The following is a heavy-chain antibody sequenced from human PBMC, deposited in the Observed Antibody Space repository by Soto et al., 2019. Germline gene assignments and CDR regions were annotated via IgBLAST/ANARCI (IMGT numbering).Heavy chain of an antibody. D-gene: IGHD3-10*01. CDR1: GYSISSGYY. V-gene: IGHV4-38-2*01. CDR2: IYHSGST. Sequence: SETLSLTCAVSGYSISSGYYWGWIRQPPGKGLEWIGSIYHSGSTYYNPSLKSRVTISVDTSKNQFSLKLSSVTAADTAVYYCARVSGYYGSGRGLYCYGMDVWGQGTTVTVSS. CDR3: ARVSGYYGSGRGLYCYGMDV. J-gene: IGHJ6*02.